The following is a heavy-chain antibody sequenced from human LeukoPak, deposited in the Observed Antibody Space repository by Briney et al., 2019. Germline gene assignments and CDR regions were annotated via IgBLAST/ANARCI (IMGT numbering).Heavy chain of an antibody. CDR3: ARGVYCSGGSCYFQFDS. V-gene: IGHV3-48*03. D-gene: IGHD2-15*01. CDR2: ITSSGSTI. J-gene: IGHJ4*02. Sequence: GGSLRLSCAASAFTFSDYDMNWVRQAPGKGLEWLSYITSSGSTIYYGDSVKGRFSISRDNAKNSLYLQMNSLRAEDTAVYCCARGVYCSGGSCYFQFDSWGQGTLVTVSS. CDR1: AFTFSDYD.